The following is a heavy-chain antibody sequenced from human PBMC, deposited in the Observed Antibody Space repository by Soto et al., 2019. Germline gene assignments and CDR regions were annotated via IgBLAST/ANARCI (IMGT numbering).Heavy chain of an antibody. Sequence: ASVKVSCKASGGTFSSYAISWVRQAPGQGLEWMGGITPIFGTANYAQKFEGRVTITADESTSTAYMELRRLRSGDTAVYYCAGVYGSYYSVQAFDIWGQGRMVTV. CDR1: GGTFSSYA. CDR2: ITPIFGTA. J-gene: IGHJ3*02. D-gene: IGHD1-26*01. V-gene: IGHV1-69*13. CDR3: AGVYGSYYSVQAFDI.